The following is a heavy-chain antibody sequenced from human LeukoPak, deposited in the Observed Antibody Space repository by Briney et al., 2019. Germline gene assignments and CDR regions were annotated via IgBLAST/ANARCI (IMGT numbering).Heavy chain of an antibody. J-gene: IGHJ4*02. Sequence: GGSLRLSWAASGFTFSDYYMSWIRQAPGKGLEWVSYISSSGSTIYYADSVKGRFTISRDNAKNSLYLQMNSLRAEDTAVYYCARDSGSYLYYFDYWGQGTLVTVSS. V-gene: IGHV3-11*04. CDR1: GFTFSDYY. D-gene: IGHD1-26*01. CDR3: ARDSGSYLYYFDY. CDR2: ISSSGSTI.